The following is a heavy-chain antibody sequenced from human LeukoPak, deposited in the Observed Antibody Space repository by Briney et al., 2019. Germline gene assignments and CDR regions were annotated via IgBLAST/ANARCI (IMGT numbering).Heavy chain of an antibody. V-gene: IGHV1-69*06. CDR3: ARLDYDSSDYYPYSWFHP. J-gene: IGHJ5*02. D-gene: IGHD3-22*01. CDR2: IIPIFGTA. CDR1: GGTFSSYA. Sequence: SVKVSCKASGGTFSSYAISWVRQAPGQGLEWMGGIIPIFGTANYAQKFQGRVTITADKSTSTAYMELSSLRSEDTAVYYCARLDYDSSDYYPYSWFHPWGQGTLVTVSS.